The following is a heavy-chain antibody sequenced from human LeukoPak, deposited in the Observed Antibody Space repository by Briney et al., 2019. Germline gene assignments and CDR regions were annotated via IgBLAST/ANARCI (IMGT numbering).Heavy chain of an antibody. CDR3: ARAIAATHAEYFQH. CDR1: GGTFSNYA. V-gene: IGHV1-69*04. Sequence: GASVKVSCKASGGTFSNYAINWVRQAPGQGLEWMGRIIPILDITNYAGKFQGRVTITADKSTSTAWMELSSLRSEDTAVYYCARAIAATHAEYFQHWGQGTLVTVSS. CDR2: IIPILDIT. D-gene: IGHD2-15*01. J-gene: IGHJ1*01.